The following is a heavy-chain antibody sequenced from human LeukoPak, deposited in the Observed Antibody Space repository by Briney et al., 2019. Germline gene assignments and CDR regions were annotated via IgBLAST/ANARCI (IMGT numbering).Heavy chain of an antibody. D-gene: IGHD3-22*01. CDR3: TRHGGYDSSGPYEPQEMDV. V-gene: IGHV3-73*01. Sequence: PGRSLRLSCAASGFTFSGSAMHWVRQASGKGLEWVGRIRSKANSYATAYAASVKGRFTISRDDSKNTAYLQMNSLKTEDTAVYYCTRHGGYDSSGPYEPQEMDVWGQGTTVTVSS. CDR2: IRSKANSYAT. J-gene: IGHJ6*02. CDR1: GFTFSGSA.